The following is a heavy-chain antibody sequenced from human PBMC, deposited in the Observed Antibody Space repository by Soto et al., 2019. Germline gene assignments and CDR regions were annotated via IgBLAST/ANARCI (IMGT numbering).Heavy chain of an antibody. CDR2: ISGSGGST. D-gene: IGHD3-22*01. Sequence: GGSLRLSCAASGFTFSSYAMTWVRQAPGKGLEWVSAISGSGGSTYYADSVKGRFTISRDNSKNTLYLQMNSLRAEDTAVYYCAKGTTMIVVVIDYWGQGTLVTVSS. J-gene: IGHJ4*02. CDR3: AKGTTMIVVVIDY. V-gene: IGHV3-23*01. CDR1: GFTFSSYA.